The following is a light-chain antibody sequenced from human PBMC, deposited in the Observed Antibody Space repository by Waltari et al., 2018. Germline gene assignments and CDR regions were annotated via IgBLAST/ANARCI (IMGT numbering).Light chain of an antibody. CDR2: DVS. CDR3: SSYISSDTLEL. Sequence: HSALPQPASVSGSPGQSLTISCTGTRSAVGGSNYAPWYQPHPGKAPNLMIYDVSNRPSGVSNRFSGSKSGNTASLTISGLQAEDEADYYCSSYISSDTLELFGGGTSLTVL. J-gene: IGLJ2*01. V-gene: IGLV2-14*03. CDR1: RSAVGGSNY.